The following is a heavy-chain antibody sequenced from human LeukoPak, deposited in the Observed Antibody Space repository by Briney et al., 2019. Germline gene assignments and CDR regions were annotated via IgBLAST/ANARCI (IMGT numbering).Heavy chain of an antibody. J-gene: IGHJ4*02. Sequence: GGSLRLSCAASGFTFSGYSINWVRQAPGKGLEWVSSISSSSSYIYYADSVKGRFTISRDNAKNSLYLQMNSLRAEDTAVYYCARDRRLYYYGSGIKTTWGQGTLVTVSS. CDR1: GFTFSGYS. CDR3: ARDRRLYYYGSGIKTT. D-gene: IGHD3-10*01. CDR2: ISSSSSYI. V-gene: IGHV3-21*01.